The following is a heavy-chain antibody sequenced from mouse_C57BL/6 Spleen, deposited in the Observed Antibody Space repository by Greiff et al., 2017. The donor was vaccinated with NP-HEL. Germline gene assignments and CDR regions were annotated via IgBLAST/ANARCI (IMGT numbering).Heavy chain of an antibody. J-gene: IGHJ4*01. CDR1: GYPFTDYE. V-gene: IGHV1-15*01. Sequence: QVQLQQSGAELVRPGASVPLSFKASGYPFTDYEMHWVKQTPVHGLEWIGAIDPETGGPAYNQKFKGKAILTADKSSSTAYMELRSLTSEDSAVYYCTRTGTDAMDYWGQGTSVTVSS. D-gene: IGHD4-1*01. CDR2: IDPETGGP. CDR3: TRTGTDAMDY.